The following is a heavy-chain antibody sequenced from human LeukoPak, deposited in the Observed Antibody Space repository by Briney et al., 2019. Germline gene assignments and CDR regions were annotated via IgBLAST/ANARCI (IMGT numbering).Heavy chain of an antibody. J-gene: IGHJ4*02. CDR3: ARGIGVTTPYYFDY. V-gene: IGHV4-59*01. Sequence: SETLSLTCTVSGGSISSYYWSWIRQPPGKGLEWIGYIYYSGTTNYNPSLKSRVTISVDTSKNQFSLKASSVTAADTAVYYCARGIGVTTPYYFDYWGQGTLVTVSS. D-gene: IGHD2-21*02. CDR1: GGSISSYY. CDR2: IYYSGTT.